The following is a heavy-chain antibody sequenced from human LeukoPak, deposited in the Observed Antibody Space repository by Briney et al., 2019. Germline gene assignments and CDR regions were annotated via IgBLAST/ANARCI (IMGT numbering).Heavy chain of an antibody. D-gene: IGHD1-26*01. V-gene: IGHV3-23*01. J-gene: IGHJ4*02. Sequence: PGGSLRLSCAASGFTFSSYAMSWVRQAPGKGLEWVSAISGSGGSTYYAGSVKGRFTISRDNSKNTLYLQMNSLRAEDTAVYYCAKVPVVGATNFPFDYWGQGTLVTVSS. CDR2: ISGSGGST. CDR3: AKVPVVGATNFPFDY. CDR1: GFTFSSYA.